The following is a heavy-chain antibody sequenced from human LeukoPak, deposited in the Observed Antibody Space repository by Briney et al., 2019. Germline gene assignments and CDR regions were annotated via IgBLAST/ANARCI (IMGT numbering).Heavy chain of an antibody. CDR1: GGSISSYY. D-gene: IGHD3-22*01. J-gene: IGHJ4*02. V-gene: IGHV4-4*07. CDR3: ARDQRTNYYDSSGYYYFDY. CDR2: IYTSGST. Sequence: LETLSLTCTVSGGSISSYYWSWIRQPAGKGLEWIGRIYTSGSTNYNPSLKSRVTMSVDTSKNQFSLKLSSVTAADTAVYYCARDQRTNYYDSSGYYYFDYWGQGTLVTVSS.